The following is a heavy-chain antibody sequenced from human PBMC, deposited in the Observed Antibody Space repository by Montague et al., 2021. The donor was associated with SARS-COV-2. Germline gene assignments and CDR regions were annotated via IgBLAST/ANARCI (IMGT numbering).Heavy chain of an antibody. CDR3: ARCITIFGVVGSWFDP. J-gene: IGHJ5*02. Sequence: SETLSLTCTVSGGSISSSSYYWGWIRQPPGKGLEWIGYIYYSGSTNYNPSLKSRVTISVDTSKNQFSLKLSSVTAADTAVYYCARCITIFGVVGSWFDPWGQGTLVTVSS. CDR2: IYYSGST. V-gene: IGHV4-61*05. D-gene: IGHD3-3*01. CDR1: GGSISSSSYY.